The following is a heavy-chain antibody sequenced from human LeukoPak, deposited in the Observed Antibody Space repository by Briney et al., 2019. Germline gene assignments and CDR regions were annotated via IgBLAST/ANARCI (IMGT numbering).Heavy chain of an antibody. V-gene: IGHV3-23*01. CDR3: AKGFGFMGS. CDR1: GFTFSSYS. CDR2: ISGSGGST. Sequence: GSLRLSCAASGFTFSSYSMNWDRQAPGKGLEWVSAISGSGGSTYYADSVKGRFTISRDNSKNTLYLQMNSLRAEDTAVYYCAKGFGFMGSWGQGTLVTVSS. J-gene: IGHJ5*02. D-gene: IGHD3-16*01.